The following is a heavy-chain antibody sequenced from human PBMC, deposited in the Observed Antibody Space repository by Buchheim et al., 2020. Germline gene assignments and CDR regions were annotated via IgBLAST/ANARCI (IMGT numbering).Heavy chain of an antibody. Sequence: QVQLVESGGGVVQPGRSLRLSCAASGFTFSSYAMHWVRQAPGKGLEWVAVISYDGSNKYYADSVKGRFTISRDNSKNTLYLKMNSLRAEDTAVYYCARGGVATIYYYYGMDVWGQGTT. CDR2: ISYDGSNK. J-gene: IGHJ6*02. CDR3: ARGGVATIYYYYGMDV. V-gene: IGHV3-30-3*01. CDR1: GFTFSSYA. D-gene: IGHD5-12*01.